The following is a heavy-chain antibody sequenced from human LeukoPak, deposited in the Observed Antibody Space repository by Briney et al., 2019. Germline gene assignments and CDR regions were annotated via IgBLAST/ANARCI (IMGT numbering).Heavy chain of an antibody. CDR3: AKDLFYDFWSGYYS. Sequence: HPGGSLRLSCAASGFTFSSYAMSWVRQAPGKGLEWVSAVSGSGGSTYYADSVKGRFTISRDNSKNTLHLQMNSLRAEDTAVYYCAKDLFYDFWSGYYSGGQGTLVTVSS. CDR2: VSGSGGST. D-gene: IGHD3-3*01. CDR1: GFTFSSYA. V-gene: IGHV3-23*01. J-gene: IGHJ4*02.